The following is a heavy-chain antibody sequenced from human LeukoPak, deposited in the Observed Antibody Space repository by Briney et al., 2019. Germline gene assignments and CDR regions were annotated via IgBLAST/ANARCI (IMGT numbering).Heavy chain of an antibody. V-gene: IGHV3-48*01. Sequence: PGGSLRLSCAASGFTFNSYSMNWVRQAPGKGLEWVSYISSSSRTIYYADSVKGRFTISRDNAKNSLYLQMNSLRAEDTAVYYCARDRDILSGFYFPEYFDYWGQGTPVTVSS. J-gene: IGHJ4*02. CDR2: ISSSSRTI. CDR1: GFTFNSYS. D-gene: IGHD3-9*01. CDR3: ARDRDILSGFYFPEYFDY.